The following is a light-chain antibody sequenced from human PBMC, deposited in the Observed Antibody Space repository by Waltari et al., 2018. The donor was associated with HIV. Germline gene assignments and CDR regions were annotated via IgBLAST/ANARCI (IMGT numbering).Light chain of an antibody. J-gene: IGLJ2*01. CDR3: SSYTSSSALYVV. V-gene: IGLV2-14*03. CDR2: DVS. Sequence: QSALTQPASVSGSPGQSITISCTGTSSDVGGYNYVSWYQQHPGKAPKLMSYDVSNRPSCVSHRFSGSKSGNTSSLTISRLQAEAEADYYCSSYTSSSALYVVFGGGTKLTVL. CDR1: SSDVGGYNY.